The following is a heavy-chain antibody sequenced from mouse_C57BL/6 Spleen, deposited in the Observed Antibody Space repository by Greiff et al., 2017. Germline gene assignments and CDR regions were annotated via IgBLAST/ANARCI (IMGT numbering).Heavy chain of an antibody. Sequence: QVQLQHSGPGLVQPSQRLSITCTVSGFSLTSYGVHWVRQSPGKGLEWLGVIWSGGSTDYDAAFISRLSISKDNIKGEVFFKMNSLHANDTAIYHCARDYGSSDGYFDVWGTGTTVTVSS. J-gene: IGHJ1*03. CDR2: IWSGGST. D-gene: IGHD1-1*01. V-gene: IGHV2-2*02. CDR1: GFSLTSYG. CDR3: ARDYGSSDGYFDV.